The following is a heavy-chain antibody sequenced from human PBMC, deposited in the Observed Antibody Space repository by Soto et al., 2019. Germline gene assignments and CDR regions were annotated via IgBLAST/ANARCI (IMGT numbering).Heavy chain of an antibody. Sequence: QVQLQESGPGVVKPSETLSLTCAVSGDSINAENWWTWLRQTPGKGLEWLAEIHHSGGTKYNPSLSCRVSISLDRPRNQFALRLRSVTAADTAQYYCARDHCTGGNCYSNMGDWYFYLWGRGALVTSSS. J-gene: IGHJ2*01. CDR1: GDSINAENW. V-gene: IGHV4-4*02. CDR2: IHHSGGT. D-gene: IGHD2-15*01. CDR3: ARDHCTGGNCYSNMGDWYFYL.